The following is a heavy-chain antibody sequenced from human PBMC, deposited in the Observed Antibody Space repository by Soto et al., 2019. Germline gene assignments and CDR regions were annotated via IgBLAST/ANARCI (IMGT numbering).Heavy chain of an antibody. CDR1: GYSFTTYG. D-gene: IGHD3-10*01. CDR2: VSTWNADR. Sequence: VPLVQSGVELKKPGASVEVCCKASGYSFTTYGISWVRQAPGRGLERMGWVSTWNADRIYAQKAQRRVTMTTDTSTTTDNMERSSLISVDTPVYYCTRDTGVGAYGRATYGMDVWGRGTAVTVSS. J-gene: IGHJ6*02. CDR3: TRDTGVGAYGRATYGMDV. V-gene: IGHV1-18*01.